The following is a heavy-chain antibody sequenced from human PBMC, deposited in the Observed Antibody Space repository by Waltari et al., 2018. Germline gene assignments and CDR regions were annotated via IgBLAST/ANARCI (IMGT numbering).Heavy chain of an antibody. CDR1: GSTFSSQW. V-gene: IGHV3-7*04. D-gene: IGHD6-13*01. J-gene: IGHJ4*02. CDR3: ARGGYDSSWYWRD. CDR2: IKRDGSGK. Sequence: EVQLVESGGGLVQPGGSLRPCCAASGSTFSSQWMTWVRQAPGKGLEWVANIKRDGSGKYHVDSVKGRFTISRDNAKNSLYLQMESLRGEDTAVYYCARGGYDSSWYWRDWGQGTLGTVSS.